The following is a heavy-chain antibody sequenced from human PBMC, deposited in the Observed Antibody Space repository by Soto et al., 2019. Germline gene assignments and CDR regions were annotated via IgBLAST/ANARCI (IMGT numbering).Heavy chain of an antibody. CDR3: AKEIGSGNYSSNAFDI. J-gene: IGHJ3*02. CDR2: ISGSGGST. Sequence: GGSLRLSCAASGFTFSSYSMSWVRQAPGRGLEWVSAISGSGGSTYSADSVKGRFTISTDNSKNTLYLQMNSLMAEDAAVYYCAKEIGSGNYSSNAFDIWGQGTMVTVSS. CDR1: GFTFSSYS. V-gene: IGHV3-23*01. D-gene: IGHD3-22*01.